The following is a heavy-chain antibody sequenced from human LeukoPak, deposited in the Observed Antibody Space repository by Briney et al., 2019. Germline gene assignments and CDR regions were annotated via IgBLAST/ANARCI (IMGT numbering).Heavy chain of an antibody. CDR1: GFTFSSYA. V-gene: IGHV3-30*04. J-gene: IGHJ6*02. CDR3: ARDPYDSSGYSARPAGMDV. D-gene: IGHD3-22*01. CDR2: ISYDGSNK. Sequence: GRSLRLSCAASGFTFSSYAMHWVRQAPGKGLEWVAVISYDGSNKYYADSVKGRFTISRDNSKNTLYLQMNSLRAEDTAVYYCARDPYDSSGYSARPAGMDVWGQGTTVTVSS.